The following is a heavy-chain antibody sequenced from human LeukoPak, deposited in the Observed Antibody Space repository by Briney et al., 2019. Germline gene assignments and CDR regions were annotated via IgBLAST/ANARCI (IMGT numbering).Heavy chain of an antibody. Sequence: GGSLRLSCAASGFTFSSYWMSWVRQAPGKWLEWVANIKQDGSEKYYVDSVKGRFTISRDNAKNSLYLQMNSLRAEDTAVYYCARDLMYYYDSSGYYSYYYYYGMDVWGQGTTVTVSS. CDR1: GFTFSSYW. CDR2: IKQDGSEK. V-gene: IGHV3-7*01. J-gene: IGHJ6*02. CDR3: ARDLMYYYDSSGYYSYYYYYGMDV. D-gene: IGHD3-22*01.